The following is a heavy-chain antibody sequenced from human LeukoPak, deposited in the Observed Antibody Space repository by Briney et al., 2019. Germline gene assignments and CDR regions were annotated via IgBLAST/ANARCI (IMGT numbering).Heavy chain of an antibody. Sequence: PSETLSLACTVSGDSISSYYWSWLRQPAGKGLEGLGRIYCSGSTNYNPSLKRRVTMSVDTSKNQFSLKQRSVTAADTSVFYCARDPSYSSGWFDLWGQGTLVTVSS. D-gene: IGHD6-19*01. J-gene: IGHJ5*02. CDR3: ARDPSYSSGWFDL. CDR2: IYCSGST. CDR1: GDSISSYY. V-gene: IGHV4-4*07.